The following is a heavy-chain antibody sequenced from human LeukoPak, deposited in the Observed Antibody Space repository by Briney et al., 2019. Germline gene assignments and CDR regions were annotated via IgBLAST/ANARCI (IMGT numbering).Heavy chain of an antibody. CDR3: ASRYYYDSSGSYFDY. J-gene: IGHJ4*02. CDR1: EFSVGSNY. CDR2: ISSSSSYI. D-gene: IGHD3-22*01. V-gene: IGHV3-21*01. Sequence: SGGSLRLSCAASEFSVGSNYMTWVRQAPGKGLEWVSSISSSSSYIYYADSVKGRFTISRDNAKNSLYLQMNSLRAEDTAVYYCASRYYYDSSGSYFDYWGQGTLVTVSS.